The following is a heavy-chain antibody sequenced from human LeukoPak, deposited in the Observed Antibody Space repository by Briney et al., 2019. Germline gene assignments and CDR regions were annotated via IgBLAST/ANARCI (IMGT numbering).Heavy chain of an antibody. CDR3: AKENYDILTGYKGYGMDV. J-gene: IGHJ6*02. CDR1: GFTFDDYA. Sequence: GGSLRLSCAASGFTFDDYAMHWVRQAPGKGLEWVSGISWNSGSIGYADSVKGRFTISRDNAKNSLYLQMNSLRAEDTALYYCAKENYDILTGYKGYGMDVWGQGTTVTVSS. D-gene: IGHD3-9*01. V-gene: IGHV3-9*01. CDR2: ISWNSGSI.